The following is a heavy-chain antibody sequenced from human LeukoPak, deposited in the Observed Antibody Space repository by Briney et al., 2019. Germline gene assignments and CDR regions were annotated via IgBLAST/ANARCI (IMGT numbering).Heavy chain of an antibody. V-gene: IGHV3-74*01. J-gene: IGHJ5*02. D-gene: IGHD5-18*01. Sequence: PGLSLSLSCAASGFTLSSYWMHWVRQVAGKGLVWVSRINLDGRTTNYADAVKGRFTISRDNAKNTLDLQVDSLRAEDTAVYYCARAGGYSYNHYFDPWGQGTLVTVSS. CDR1: GFTLSSYW. CDR2: INLDGRTT. CDR3: ARAGGYSYNHYFDP.